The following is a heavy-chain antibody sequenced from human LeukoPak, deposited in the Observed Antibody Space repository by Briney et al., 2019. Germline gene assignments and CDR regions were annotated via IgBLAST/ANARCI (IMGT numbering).Heavy chain of an antibody. V-gene: IGHV1-8*01. Sequence: VSVKVSCKASGYTFTSYDINWVRQAPGQGLEWMASMNPNNGNTAYARKFQGRVTMTRDTSIGTAYLELSALRSEDTAVYYCARLHWESGGIYFYYYMDVWGKGTTVTVSS. CDR2: MNPNNGNT. D-gene: IGHD3-16*01. J-gene: IGHJ6*03. CDR3: ARLHWESGGIYFYYYMDV. CDR1: GYTFTSYD.